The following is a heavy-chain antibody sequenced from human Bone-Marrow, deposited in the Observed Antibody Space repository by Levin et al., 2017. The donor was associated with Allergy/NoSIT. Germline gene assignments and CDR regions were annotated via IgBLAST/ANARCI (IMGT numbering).Heavy chain of an antibody. V-gene: IGHV5-51*01. CDR2: IYPGDSDT. Sequence: GGSLRLSCKGSGYSFTSYWIGWVRQMPGKGLEWMGIIYPGDSDTRYSPSFQGQVTISADKSISTAYLQWSSLKASDTAMYYCARPRGTIVGARWWFDPWGQGTLVTVSS. D-gene: IGHD3-3*01. CDR1: GYSFTSYW. J-gene: IGHJ5*02. CDR3: ARPRGTIVGARWWFDP.